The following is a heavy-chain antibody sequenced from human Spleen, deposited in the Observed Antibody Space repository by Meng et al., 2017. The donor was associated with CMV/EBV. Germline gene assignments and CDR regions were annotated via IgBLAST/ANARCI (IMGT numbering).Heavy chain of an antibody. Sequence: QVQLQESGPGLVKPSQNLSLTCTVSGGSISSGSYYWSWIRQPAGKGLEWIGRIYTSGSTNYNPSLKSRVTISVDTSKNQFSLKLSSVTAADTAVYYCARVLSGPFDYWGQGTLVTVSS. CDR3: ARVLSGPFDY. J-gene: IGHJ4*02. D-gene: IGHD3-10*01. V-gene: IGHV4-61*02. CDR1: GGSISSGSYY. CDR2: IYTSGST.